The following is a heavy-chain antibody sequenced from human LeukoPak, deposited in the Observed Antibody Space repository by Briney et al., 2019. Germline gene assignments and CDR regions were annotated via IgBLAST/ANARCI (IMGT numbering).Heavy chain of an antibody. CDR1: GGSISSYY. CDR3: ATQNDFWIGYHDY. J-gene: IGHJ4*02. CDR2: LDYSGNT. V-gene: IGHV4-59*08. Sequence: SETLSLTCTVSGGSISSYYWSWIRQSPGKGLEWIGYLDYSGNTKYNPSLNSRVTMSQDTSKNQFSLKLSSVTAADTAVYYCATQNDFWIGYHDYWGQGTLVTVSS. D-gene: IGHD3-3*01.